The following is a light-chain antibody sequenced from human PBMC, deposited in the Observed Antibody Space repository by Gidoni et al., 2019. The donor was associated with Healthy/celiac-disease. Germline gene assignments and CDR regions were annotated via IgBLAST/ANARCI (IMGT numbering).Light chain of an antibody. V-gene: IGLV3-21*02. CDR1: NIGSKS. CDR2: DDS. J-gene: IGLJ3*02. CDR3: QVWDSSSDHLWV. Sequence: SYVLTQPPSVSVAPGQTARITCGGNNIGSKSVHWYQQKPGQAPVLVVYDDSHRPSGIPERFSGSNAGNTATLTISRVEAGDEADYYCQVWDSSSDHLWVFGGGTKLTVL.